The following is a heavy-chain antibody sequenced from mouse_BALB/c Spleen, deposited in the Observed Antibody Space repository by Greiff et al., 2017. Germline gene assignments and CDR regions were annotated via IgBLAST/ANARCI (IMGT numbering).Heavy chain of an antibody. V-gene: IGHV14-3*02. CDR3: ALITTGAMDY. Sequence: EVQLQQSGAELVKPGASVKLSCTASGFNFKDSYMHWVKQRPEQGLEWIGRIDPANGNTKYDPKFQGKATITADTSSNTAYLQLSSLTSEDTAVYYCALITTGAMDYWGQGTSVTVSS. J-gene: IGHJ4*01. CDR2: IDPANGNT. CDR1: GFNFKDSY. D-gene: IGHD1-1*01.